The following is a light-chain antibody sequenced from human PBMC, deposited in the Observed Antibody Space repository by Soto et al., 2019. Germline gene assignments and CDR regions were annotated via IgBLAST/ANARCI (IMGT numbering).Light chain of an antibody. V-gene: IGKV3-20*01. J-gene: IGKJ1*01. CDR2: GAF. CDR3: QQWASSPRT. CDR1: QYITNSQ. Sequence: EIVLTQSPGTLSLSPGERATLFCRATQYITNSQLAWYQQNPCQPPRLLIFGAFNRATGIPDRFSGSGSGTDFTLTITRLEPEDFAVYYCQQWASSPRTFGRGTTVEIK.